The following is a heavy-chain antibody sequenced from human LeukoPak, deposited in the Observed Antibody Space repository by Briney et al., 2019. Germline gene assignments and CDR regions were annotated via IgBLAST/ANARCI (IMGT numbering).Heavy chain of an antibody. CDR1: GYTFTSYY. D-gene: IGHD3-22*01. CDR3: ARVSRNNYYDGSCFDY. J-gene: IGHJ4*02. V-gene: IGHV1-46*01. Sequence: ASVKVSCKASGYTFTSYYMHWVRQAPGQGLEWMGIINPSGGSTSYAQKFQGRVTMTRDTSTSTVYMELSSLRSEDTAVYYCARVSRNNYYDGSCFDYWGQGTLVTVSS. CDR2: INPSGGST.